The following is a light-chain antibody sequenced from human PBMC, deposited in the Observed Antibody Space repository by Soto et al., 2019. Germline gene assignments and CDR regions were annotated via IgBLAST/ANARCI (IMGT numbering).Light chain of an antibody. J-gene: IGKJ1*01. CDR3: QQFLNSPVT. V-gene: IGKV3-20*01. CDR2: DAS. Sequence: EIVLTQSPGTLSLSPGERATLSCRASPTLGSTSLAWYQQRPGQAPRLLIYDASTRATDIPDRFSGSGSGTDFTLTISRLEPEDFAVYYCQQFLNSPVTFGQGTKVEIK. CDR1: PTLGSTS.